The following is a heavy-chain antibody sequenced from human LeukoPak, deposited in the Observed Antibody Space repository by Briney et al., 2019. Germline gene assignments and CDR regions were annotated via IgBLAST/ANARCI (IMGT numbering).Heavy chain of an antibody. CDR3: ARVGSSGWYVDY. D-gene: IGHD6-25*01. Sequence: GSLRLSCAASGFTFSTYSMYWVRQAPGKGLEWVSSISGSASYIYYADSVKGRFTISRDNAKNSLFVQMNSLRAEDTAVYYCARVGSSGWYVDYWGQGTLVTVSS. CDR1: GFTFSTYS. V-gene: IGHV3-21*01. CDR2: ISGSASYI. J-gene: IGHJ4*02.